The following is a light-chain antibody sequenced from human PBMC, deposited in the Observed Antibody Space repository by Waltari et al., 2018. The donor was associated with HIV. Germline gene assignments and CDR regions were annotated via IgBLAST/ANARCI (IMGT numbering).Light chain of an antibody. V-gene: IGLV1-40*01. Sequence: QSVLTPPPSVSGAPGQRVTIACTVPRSNLGAGFDVHLYQQIPGNAPKLLIYDNNIRPSGVPDRFSGSKSGTSASLAITGLQSEDEADYYCQSYDMSQSGSLVFGGGTKLTVL. CDR3: QSYDMSQSGSLV. CDR1: RSNLGAGFD. CDR2: DNN. J-gene: IGLJ2*01.